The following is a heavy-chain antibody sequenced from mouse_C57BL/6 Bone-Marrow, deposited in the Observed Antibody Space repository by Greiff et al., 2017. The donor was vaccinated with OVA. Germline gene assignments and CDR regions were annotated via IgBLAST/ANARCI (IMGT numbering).Heavy chain of an antibody. J-gene: IGHJ2*01. CDR1: GFTFSDYG. Sequence: EVQGVESGGGLVKPGGSLKLSCAASGFTFSDYGMHWVRQAPEKGLEWVAYISSGSSTIYYADTVKGRFTISRDNAKNTLFLQMTSLRSEDTAMYYCARDPHYYGSSVYFDYWGQGTTLTVSS. CDR2: ISSGSSTI. V-gene: IGHV5-17*01. CDR3: ARDPHYYGSSVYFDY. D-gene: IGHD1-1*01.